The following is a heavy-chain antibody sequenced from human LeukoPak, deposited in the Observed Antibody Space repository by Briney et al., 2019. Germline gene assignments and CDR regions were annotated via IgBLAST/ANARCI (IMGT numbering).Heavy chain of an antibody. D-gene: IGHD3-22*01. Sequence: ASVKVSCKASGYTFTSYGISWVRQAPGQGLEWMGWIGAYNGNTNYAQKLQGRVTMTTDTSTSTAYMELRSLRSDDTAVYYCARVTPLDYYYDSSGYMVYWGQGTLVTVSS. CDR3: ARVTPLDYYYDSSGYMVY. V-gene: IGHV1-18*01. J-gene: IGHJ4*02. CDR1: GYTFTSYG. CDR2: IGAYNGNT.